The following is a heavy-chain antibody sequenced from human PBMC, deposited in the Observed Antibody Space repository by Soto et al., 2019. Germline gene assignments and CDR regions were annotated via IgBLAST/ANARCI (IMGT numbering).Heavy chain of an antibody. CDR2: ISYDGSNK. CDR1: GFTFSSYA. D-gene: IGHD3-22*01. J-gene: IGHJ4*02. CDR3: ARLTYDSSGYFDY. V-gene: IGHV3-30-3*01. Sequence: PGGSLRLSCAASGFTFSSYAMHWVRQAPGKGLEWVAVISYDGSNKYYADSVKGRFTISRDNSKNTLYLQMNSLRAEDTAVYYCARLTYDSSGYFDYWGQGTLVTVSS.